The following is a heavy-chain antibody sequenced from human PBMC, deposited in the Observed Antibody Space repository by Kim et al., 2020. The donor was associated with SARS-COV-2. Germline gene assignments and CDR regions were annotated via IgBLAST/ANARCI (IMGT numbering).Heavy chain of an antibody. J-gene: IGHJ4*01. V-gene: IGHV4-59*08. CDR1: GGSISSYY. CDR2: IYYSGST. Sequence: SETLSLTCTVSGGSISSYYWSWIRQPPGKGLEWIGYIYYSGSTNYNPSLKSRVTISVDTSKNQFSLKLSSVTAADTAVYYCALTEGCSGGSCYSGFDYWG. D-gene: IGHD2-15*01. CDR3: ALTEGCSGGSCYSGFDY.